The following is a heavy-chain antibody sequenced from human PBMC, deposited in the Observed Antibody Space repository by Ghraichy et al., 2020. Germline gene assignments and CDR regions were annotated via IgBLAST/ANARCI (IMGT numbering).Heavy chain of an antibody. J-gene: IGHJ6*02. CDR2: IKQDGSEK. Sequence: GGSLRLSCAASGFTFSRHWMSWVRQAPGKGLEWVANIKQDGSEKYYVDSVKGRFTISRDNAKNSLYLQMNSLRAEDTAVYYCAREDGLSSTGYYGMDVWGQGTTVTVSS. D-gene: IGHD2-8*02. CDR3: AREDGLSSTGYYGMDV. V-gene: IGHV3-7*01. CDR1: GFTFSRHW.